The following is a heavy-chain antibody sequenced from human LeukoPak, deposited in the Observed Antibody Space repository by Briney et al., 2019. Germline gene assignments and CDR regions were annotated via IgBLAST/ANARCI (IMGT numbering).Heavy chain of an antibody. J-gene: IGHJ4*02. D-gene: IGHD2-21*02. CDR3: ARLVYCGGDCYYLDY. CDR1: GYSISSGYY. CDR2: SYHSGST. V-gene: IGHV4-38-2*02. Sequence: PSETLSLTCTVSGYSISSGYYWGWVRQPPGKGLEWIGNSYHSGSTYYNPSLRSRVTISVDTSKNQFSLKLSSVTAADTAVYYCARLVYCGGDCYYLDYWGQGTLVTVSS.